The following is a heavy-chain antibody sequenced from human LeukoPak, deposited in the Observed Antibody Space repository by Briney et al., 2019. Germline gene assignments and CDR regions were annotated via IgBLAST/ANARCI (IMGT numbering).Heavy chain of an antibody. D-gene: IGHD3-9*01. CDR1: GGSISSYY. CDR2: IYYSGST. CDR3: AREDYDILTGLRGFDP. J-gene: IGHJ5*02. V-gene: IGHV4-59*12. Sequence: TSDTQSLTCTVSGGSISSYYWSWIRQPPGKGLEWIGYIYYSGSTYYNPSLKSRVTISVDTSKNQFSLKLSSVTAADTAVYYCAREDYDILTGLRGFDPWGQGTLVTVSS.